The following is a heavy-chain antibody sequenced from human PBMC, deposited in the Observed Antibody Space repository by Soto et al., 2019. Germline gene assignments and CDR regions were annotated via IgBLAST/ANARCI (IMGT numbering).Heavy chain of an antibody. J-gene: IGHJ5*02. Sequence: QVQLVQSGAEVKKPGASVEVSCKASGYTFSRYYLHWLRQAPGQGLEWMGIINPSRGTTTYAQKSRGRFTMTSDTSTSTVYMDLSSLTSEDTAVYYCARDLNLIGERPYMLGSDWFDAWCQGTLVAVSS. CDR2: INPSRGTT. D-gene: IGHD3-10*01. V-gene: IGHV1-46*01. CDR3: ARDLNLIGERPYMLGSDWFDA. CDR1: GYTFSRYY.